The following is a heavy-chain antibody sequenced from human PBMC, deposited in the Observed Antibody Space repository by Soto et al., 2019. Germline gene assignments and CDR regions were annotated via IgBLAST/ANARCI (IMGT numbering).Heavy chain of an antibody. J-gene: IGHJ4*02. CDR3: VKGRIFLLWGSRIPTDFDS. CDR2: ISTNGDNT. D-gene: IGHD3-3*02. CDR1: GFTFTNYA. V-gene: IGHV3-64D*08. Sequence: PGGSLRLSCSASGFTFTNYAMHWVRQAPGKGLEYVSGISTNGDNTYYADSVKGRFTISRDNSKNTLSLQMSSLRAEDTAMFYCVKGRIFLLWGSRIPTDFDSRAPRTLDTGSS.